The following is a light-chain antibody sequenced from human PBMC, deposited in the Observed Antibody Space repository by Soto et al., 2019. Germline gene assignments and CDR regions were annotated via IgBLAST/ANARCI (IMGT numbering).Light chain of an antibody. J-gene: IGKJ1*01. Sequence: DIQMTQSPSTVSASVGDRVTITCRASQSISSFVAWYQQKPGKAPKLLIYDASSLESGVPSTFSGSGSGTEFTLTISSLQPDDLATYYCQQYNSYPWTFGQGTMADIK. CDR3: QQYNSYPWT. CDR2: DAS. CDR1: QSISSF. V-gene: IGKV1-5*01.